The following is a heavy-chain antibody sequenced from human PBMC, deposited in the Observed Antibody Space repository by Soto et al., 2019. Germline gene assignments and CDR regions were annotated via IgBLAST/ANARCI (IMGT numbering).Heavy chain of an antibody. CDR1: GFTFSSYA. V-gene: IGHV3-23*01. Sequence: PGGSLRLSCAASGFTFSSYAMSWVREAPGKGLEWVSAISGSGGSTYYADSVKGRFTISRDNSKNTLYLQMNSLRAEDTAVYYCAKGTVGATYYYGMAVWGQGTTVTVSS. CDR2: ISGSGGST. D-gene: IGHD1-26*01. J-gene: IGHJ6*02. CDR3: AKGTVGATYYYGMAV.